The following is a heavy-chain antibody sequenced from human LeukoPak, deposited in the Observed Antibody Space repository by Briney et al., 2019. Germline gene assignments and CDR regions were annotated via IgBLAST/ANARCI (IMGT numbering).Heavy chain of an antibody. D-gene: IGHD6-19*01. CDR1: GGSISSGDCY. CDR3: AREGVAGYYYYGMDV. CDR2: IYYSGGT. J-gene: IGHJ6*02. V-gene: IGHV4-31*03. Sequence: PSETLSLTCTVSGGSISSGDCYWNWIRQHPGKGLEWIGYIYYSGGTYYNPSLKSRVTISLDTSKNQFSLKLSSVTAADTAVYYCAREGVAGYYYYGMDVWGQGTTVTVSS.